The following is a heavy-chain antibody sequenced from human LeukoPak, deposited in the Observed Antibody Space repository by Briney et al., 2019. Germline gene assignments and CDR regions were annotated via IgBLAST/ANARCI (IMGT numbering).Heavy chain of an antibody. D-gene: IGHD3-22*01. J-gene: IGHJ4*02. CDR1: GYTFTGYY. Sequence: ASVKVSCKTSGYTFTGYYIHWVRQAPGQGLEWMGWINPNSGLTNYAQKFRGRVTLTRDASISTAYMDLSSLTYDDTAVYYCARIRYYYDTDTYWGQGTLVTVSS. CDR3: ARIRYYYDTDTY. CDR2: INPNSGLT. V-gene: IGHV1-2*02.